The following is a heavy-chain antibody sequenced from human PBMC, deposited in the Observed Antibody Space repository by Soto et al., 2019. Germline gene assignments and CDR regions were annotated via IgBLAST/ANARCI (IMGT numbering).Heavy chain of an antibody. CDR3: ARNSLRFGDRNAFDI. V-gene: IGHV1-18*01. Sequence: ASVKVSCKASGYTFTSYGISWVRQAPGQGLEWMGWISAYNGNTNYAQKLQGRVTMTTDTSTSTAYMELRSLRSDDTAVYYCARNSLRFGDRNAFDIWGQGTMVTVSS. D-gene: IGHD3-10*01. CDR1: GYTFTSYG. CDR2: ISAYNGNT. J-gene: IGHJ3*02.